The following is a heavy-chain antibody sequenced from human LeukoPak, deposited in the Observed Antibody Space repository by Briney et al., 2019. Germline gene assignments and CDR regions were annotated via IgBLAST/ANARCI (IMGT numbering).Heavy chain of an antibody. CDR1: GGTFSSHA. J-gene: IGHJ5*02. CDR3: ARVGGPLGYCSGGSCPNWFDP. V-gene: IGHV1-69*06. Sequence: VASVKVSCKASGGTFSSHAISWVRQAPGQGLEWMGGIIPIFGTANYAQKFQGRVTITADKSTSTAYMELSSLRSEDTAVYYCARVGGPLGYCSGGSCPNWFDPWGQGTLVTVSP. CDR2: IIPIFGTA. D-gene: IGHD2-15*01.